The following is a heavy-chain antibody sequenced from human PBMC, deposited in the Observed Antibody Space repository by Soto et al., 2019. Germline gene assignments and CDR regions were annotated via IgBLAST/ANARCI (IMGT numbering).Heavy chain of an antibody. V-gene: IGHV1-2*04. CDR1: GYTFTGYY. J-gene: IGHJ6*02. CDR2: INPNSGGT. D-gene: IGHD6-6*01. CDR3: ARDAIAAERYYYGMDG. Sequence: SVKVSCKASGYTFTGYYMHWVRQAPGQGLEWMGWINPNSGGTNYAQKFQGWVTMTRDTSISTAYMELSRLRSDDTAVYYCARDAIAAERYYYGMDGWGQGTTVTVSS.